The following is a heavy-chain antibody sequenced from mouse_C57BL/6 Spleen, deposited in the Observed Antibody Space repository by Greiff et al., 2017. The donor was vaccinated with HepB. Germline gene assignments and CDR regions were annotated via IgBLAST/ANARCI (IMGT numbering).Heavy chain of an antibody. J-gene: IGHJ3*01. V-gene: IGHV1-50*01. CDR1: GYTFTSYW. CDR2: IDPSDSYT. CDR3: ALRERAWFAY. Sequence: QVQLQQPGAELVKPGASVKLSCKASGYTFTSYWMQWVKQRPGQGLEWIGEIDPSDSYTNYNQKFKGKATLTVDTSSSTAYMQLRSLTSEDSAVYYCALRERAWFAYWGKGTLVTVSA.